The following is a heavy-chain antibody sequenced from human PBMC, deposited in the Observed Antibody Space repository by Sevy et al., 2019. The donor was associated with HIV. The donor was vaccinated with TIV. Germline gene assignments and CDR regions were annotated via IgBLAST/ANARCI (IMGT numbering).Heavy chain of an antibody. V-gene: IGHV5-51*01. J-gene: IGHJ4*02. D-gene: IGHD3-9*01. Sequence: GESLKISCKGSGYSFTSYWIGWVRQMPGKGLEWMGIIYPGDSYTRYSPSFQGQVTISADKSIGTAYLQWSSLKASDTAMYYCARHGHDILTGYPNVFDYWGQGTLVTVSS. CDR2: IYPGDSYT. CDR1: GYSFTSYW. CDR3: ARHGHDILTGYPNVFDY.